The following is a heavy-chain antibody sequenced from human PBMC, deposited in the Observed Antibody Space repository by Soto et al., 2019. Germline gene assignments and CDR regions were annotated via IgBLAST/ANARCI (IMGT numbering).Heavy chain of an antibody. D-gene: IGHD6-13*01. CDR1: GYSFTSYW. V-gene: IGHV5-51*01. J-gene: IGHJ5*02. CDR2: IYPGDSDT. Sequence: GESLKISCKGSGYSFTSYWIGWVRQMPGKGLEWVGIIYPGDSDTRYSPSFQGQVTISADKSISTAYLQWSSLKASDTAMYYCATLRIAAAGTNGWFDPWGQGTLVTVSS. CDR3: ATLRIAAAGTNGWFDP.